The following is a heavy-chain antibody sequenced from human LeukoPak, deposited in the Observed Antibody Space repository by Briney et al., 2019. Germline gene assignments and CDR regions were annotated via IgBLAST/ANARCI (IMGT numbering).Heavy chain of an antibody. CDR1: GFTFSNHW. Sequence: PGGSLRLSCAASGFTFSNHWMHWVRQAPGKGLMWVSRINRDGSRTDYVDSVKGRFTISRDSAKNSLYLQMNSLRAEDTAVYYCARGVPYDSWSGPHYSDYWGQGTLVTVSS. CDR3: ARGVPYDSWSGPHYSDY. CDR2: INRDGSRT. V-gene: IGHV3-74*01. D-gene: IGHD3-3*01. J-gene: IGHJ4*02.